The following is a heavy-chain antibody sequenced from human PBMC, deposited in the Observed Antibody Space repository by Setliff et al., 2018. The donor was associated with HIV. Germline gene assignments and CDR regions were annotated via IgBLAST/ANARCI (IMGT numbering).Heavy chain of an antibody. Sequence: ASVKVSCKASGYTFTDYFMHWVRQAPGQGLEWMGWSNAYNGNTNYIEKLQGRVTMTTDTSTSTAYMELRSLRSDDTAVYYCARDAPGNTESAPGYWGQGTLVTVSS. D-gene: IGHD1-7*01. J-gene: IGHJ4*02. CDR1: GYTFTDYF. CDR2: SNAYNGNT. CDR3: ARDAPGNTESAPGY. V-gene: IGHV1-18*04.